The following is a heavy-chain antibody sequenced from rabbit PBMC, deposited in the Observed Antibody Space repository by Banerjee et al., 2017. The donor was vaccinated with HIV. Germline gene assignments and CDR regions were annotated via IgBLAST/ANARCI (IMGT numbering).Heavy chain of an antibody. CDR3: ARFPLDGCDL. V-gene: IGHV1S40*01. CDR2: IYAGASGST. CDR1: GFSFSSSYY. Sequence: QSLEESGGDLVKPGASLTLTCTASGFSFSSSYYMCWVRQAPGKGLEWIACIYAGASGSTYYASWAKGRFTISKTSSTTVTLQMTSLTAADTATYFCARFPLDGCDLWGQGTLVTVS. D-gene: IGHD3-1*01. J-gene: IGHJ4*01.